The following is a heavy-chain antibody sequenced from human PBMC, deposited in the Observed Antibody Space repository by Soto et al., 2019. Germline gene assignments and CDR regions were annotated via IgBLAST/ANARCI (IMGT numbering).Heavy chain of an antibody. CDR3: ARVPSPFDFYYAMDV. V-gene: IGHV4-30-4*02. J-gene: IGHJ6*02. CDR1: GGSVSSGSYY. D-gene: IGHD3-16*01. CDR2: IFSSGTT. Sequence: SETLSLTCTVSGGSVSSGSYYWSWIRQAPGKGLEWIGYIFSSGTTYYNPSLKSRLTMSLDTSQNQFSLKLNSVTAADTAVYFCARVPSPFDFYYAMDVWGQGTTVTVSS.